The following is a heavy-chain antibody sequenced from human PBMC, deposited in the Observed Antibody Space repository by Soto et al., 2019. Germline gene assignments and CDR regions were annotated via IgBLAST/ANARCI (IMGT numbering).Heavy chain of an antibody. CDR1: GFTFSSYS. V-gene: IGHV3-21*01. D-gene: IGHD2-21*01. CDR2: ISSSSSYI. CDR3: AREPPPYDCIHPNPFDY. J-gene: IGHJ4*02. Sequence: GGSLRLSCAASGFTFSSYSMNWVRQAPGKGLEWVSSISSSSSYIYYADSVKGRFTISRDNAKNSLYLQMNSLRAEDTAVYYCAREPPPYDCIHPNPFDYWGQGTLVTVSS.